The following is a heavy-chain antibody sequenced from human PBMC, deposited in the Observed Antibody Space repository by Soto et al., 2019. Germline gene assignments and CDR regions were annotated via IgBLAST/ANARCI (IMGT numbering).Heavy chain of an antibody. Sequence: EVQLLDSGGGLVQPGGSLRLSCAASGFTFSGYALTWVRQAPGKGLEWVSAISGGGDATFYADSVKGRFTISRDNSKHTLYLQMITLRAEDTAVYYCARKVSGSTGRPDLWYFDLWGRGTLVTVSS. CDR3: ARKVSGSTGRPDLWYFDL. CDR1: GFTFSGYA. V-gene: IGHV3-23*01. J-gene: IGHJ2*01. CDR2: ISGGGDAT. D-gene: IGHD3-10*01.